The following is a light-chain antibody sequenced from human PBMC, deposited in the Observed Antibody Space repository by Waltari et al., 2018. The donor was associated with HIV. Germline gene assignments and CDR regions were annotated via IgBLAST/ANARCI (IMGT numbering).Light chain of an antibody. CDR2: DAS. Sequence: IQMTQSPVSLSSYVRDTVTLTCQASQSINRHLNWYHQRPGKAPRVVIYDASNLETGVPPRFSGGGSGTDFSLTITKLQPEDIGVYYCQQSHNLGTFGQGTTV. CDR3: QQSHNLGT. V-gene: IGKV1-33*01. J-gene: IGKJ1*01. CDR1: QSINRH.